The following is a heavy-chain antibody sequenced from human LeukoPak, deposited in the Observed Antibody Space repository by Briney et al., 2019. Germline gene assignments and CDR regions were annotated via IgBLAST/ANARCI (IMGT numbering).Heavy chain of an antibody. D-gene: IGHD3-22*01. CDR1: GGSISSGDYY. CDR2: IYYSGST. Sequence: PSETLSLTCTVSGGSISSGDYYWSWIRQPPGKGLERIGYIYYSGSTYYNPSLKSRVTISVDTSKNQFSLKLSSVTAADTAVYYCAREWLLESIDYWGQGTLVTVSS. V-gene: IGHV4-30-4*08. J-gene: IGHJ4*02. CDR3: AREWLLESIDY.